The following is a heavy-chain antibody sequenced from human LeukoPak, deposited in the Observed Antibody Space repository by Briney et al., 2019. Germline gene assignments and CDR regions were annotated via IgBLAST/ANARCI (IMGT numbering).Heavy chain of an antibody. CDR1: GGSISSYY. D-gene: IGHD3-9*01. J-gene: IGHJ5*02. CDR2: IYYSGST. Sequence: SETLSLTCTVSGGSISSYYWSWIRQPPGKGLEWIGYIYYSGSTNYNPSLKSRVTISVGTSKNQFSLKLSSATAADTAVYYCARTPYYDILTGFPNNWFDPWGQGTLVTVSS. V-gene: IGHV4-59*01. CDR3: ARTPYYDILTGFPNNWFDP.